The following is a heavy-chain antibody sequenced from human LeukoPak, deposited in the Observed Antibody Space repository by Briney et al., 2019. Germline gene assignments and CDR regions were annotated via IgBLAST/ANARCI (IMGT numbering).Heavy chain of an antibody. V-gene: IGHV4-59*01. CDR2: IYYSGST. Sequence: PSETLSLTCTVSGDSISSYYWRWIRQPPGKGLEWIGYIYYSGSTNYNPSLKSRLTISVDTSKNQLSLKLSSVTAADTAVYYCARAKKAVAGFFDYWGQGTLVTVSS. J-gene: IGHJ4*02. CDR3: ARAKKAVAGFFDY. D-gene: IGHD6-19*01. CDR1: GDSISSYY.